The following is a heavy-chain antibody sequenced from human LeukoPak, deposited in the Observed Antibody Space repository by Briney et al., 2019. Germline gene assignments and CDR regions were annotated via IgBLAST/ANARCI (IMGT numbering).Heavy chain of an antibody. CDR2: INTNTGNP. D-gene: IGHD6-13*01. CDR1: GYTFTSYA. V-gene: IGHV7-4-1*02. J-gene: IGHJ5*02. Sequence: ASVKVSCKASGYTFTSYAMNWVRRAPGQGLEWMGWINTNTGNPTYAQGFTGRFVFSLDTSVSTAYLQISSLKAEDTAVYYCARAKRIAAARPAGNWFDPWGQGTLVTVSS. CDR3: ARAKRIAAARPAGNWFDP.